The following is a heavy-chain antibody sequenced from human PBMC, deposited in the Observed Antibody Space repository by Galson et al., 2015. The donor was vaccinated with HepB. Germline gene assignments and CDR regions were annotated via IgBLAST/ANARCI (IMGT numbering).Heavy chain of an antibody. CDR1: GFTFSSYA. CDR2: ISYDGSNK. V-gene: IGHV3-30*04. CDR3: AREAMGYYDSSGPFDP. Sequence: SLRLSCAASGFTFSSYAMHWVRQAPGKGLEWVAVISYDGSNKYYADSVKGRFTISRDNSKNTLYLQMNSLRAEDTAVYYCAREAMGYYDSSGPFDPWGQGTLVTVSS. D-gene: IGHD3-22*01. J-gene: IGHJ5*02.